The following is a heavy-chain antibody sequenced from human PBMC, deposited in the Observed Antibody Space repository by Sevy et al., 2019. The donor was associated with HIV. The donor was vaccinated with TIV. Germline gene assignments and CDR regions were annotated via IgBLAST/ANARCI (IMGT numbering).Heavy chain of an antibody. CDR2: IWYDGSNK. D-gene: IGHD2-2*01. CDR1: GFILSRYG. V-gene: IGHV3-33*01. CDR3: ARESSSDWYLDY. Sequence: GGSLRLSCTASGFILSRYGMHWVRQAPGKGLEWVAGIWYDGSNKYSADSVKGRFTISRDNSKNTLTLQMNSLRAEDTAVYYCARESSSDWYLDYWGQGTLVTVSS. J-gene: IGHJ4*02.